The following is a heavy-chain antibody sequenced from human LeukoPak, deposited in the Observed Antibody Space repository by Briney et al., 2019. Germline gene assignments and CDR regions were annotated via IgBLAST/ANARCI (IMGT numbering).Heavy chain of an antibody. Sequence: SETLSLTCTISGGSISSHYWCWIGQPPPKGLEGLGYIYYSGGSNYNTSLKSRVTISVDTSKNQFSLKLSSVTAADTAVYYCAQSYDSSGSQNYYYYYMDVWGKGTTVTVSS. CDR2: IYYSGGS. D-gene: IGHD3-22*01. CDR1: GGSISSHY. CDR3: AQSYDSSGSQNYYYYYMDV. J-gene: IGHJ6*03. V-gene: IGHV4-59*11.